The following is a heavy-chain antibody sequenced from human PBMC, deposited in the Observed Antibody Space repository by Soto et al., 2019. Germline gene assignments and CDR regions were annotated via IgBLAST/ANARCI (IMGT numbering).Heavy chain of an antibody. CDR2: IIPIFGTA. V-gene: IGHV1-69*13. CDR3: RAPVEQQLADAFDI. CDR1: GGTFSSYA. J-gene: IGHJ3*02. D-gene: IGHD6-13*01. Sequence: SVKVSCKASGGTFSSYAISWVRQAPGQGLEWMGGIIPIFGTANYAQKFQGRVKITADESTSTAYMELSSLRSEDTAVYYCRAPVEQQLADAFDIWGKGTMVTVSS.